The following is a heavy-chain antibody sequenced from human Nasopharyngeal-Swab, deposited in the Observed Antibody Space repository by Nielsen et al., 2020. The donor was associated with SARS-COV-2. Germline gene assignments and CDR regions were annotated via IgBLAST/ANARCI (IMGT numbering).Heavy chain of an antibody. CDR2: ISSSGSTT. Sequence: GESLKISCAASGFTFNTYEMNWVRRAPGKGLEWVSYISSSGSTTDYAVSVKGRFTISRDNAKNSLHLQMNSLRAEDTALYYCARDGVPSNDFGSGRYFDYWGQGTLVTVSS. CDR3: ARDGVPSNDFGSGRYFDY. D-gene: IGHD3-10*01. J-gene: IGHJ4*02. CDR1: GFTFNTYE. V-gene: IGHV3-48*03.